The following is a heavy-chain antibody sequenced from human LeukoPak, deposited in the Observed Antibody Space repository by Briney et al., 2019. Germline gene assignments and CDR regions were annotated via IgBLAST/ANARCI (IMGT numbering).Heavy chain of an antibody. Sequence: SVKVSCKASGGTFSSYAISWVRQAPGQGLEWMGRIIPIFGTANYAQKFQGRVTITADESTSTAYMELSSLRSEDTAVYYCASLLYDFWSGYSNWFDPWGQGTLVTVSS. D-gene: IGHD3-3*01. J-gene: IGHJ5*02. CDR1: GGTFSSYA. CDR3: ASLLYDFWSGYSNWFDP. V-gene: IGHV1-69*13. CDR2: IIPIFGTA.